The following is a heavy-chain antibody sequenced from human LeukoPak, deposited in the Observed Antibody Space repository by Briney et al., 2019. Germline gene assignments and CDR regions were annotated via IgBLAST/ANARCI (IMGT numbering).Heavy chain of an antibody. J-gene: IGHJ3*02. V-gene: IGHV3-48*03. Sequence: PGGSLRLSCAASGFTFSSYELNWVRQAPGKGLEWVSYISDIGSTQHYADSVKGRFTISRDNAKNSLYLQMNSLTAEDTGVYYCARDRSKVTAYDDALDMWGQGAMVIASS. D-gene: IGHD2-21*02. CDR3: ARDRSKVTAYDDALDM. CDR2: ISDIGSTQ. CDR1: GFTFSSYE.